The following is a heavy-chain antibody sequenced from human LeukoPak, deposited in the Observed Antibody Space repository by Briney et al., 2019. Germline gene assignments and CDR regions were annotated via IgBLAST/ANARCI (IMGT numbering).Heavy chain of an antibody. CDR2: IYYSGST. CDR3: ASEMATTGGLDY. CDR1: GGSISSYY. D-gene: IGHD5-24*01. J-gene: IGHJ4*02. Sequence: PSETLSLTCTVSGGSISSYYWSWIRQPPGKGLEWIGYIYYSGSTNYNPPLKSRVTISVDTSKNQFSLKLSSVTAADTAVYYCASEMATTGGLDYWGQGTLVTVSS. V-gene: IGHV4-59*01.